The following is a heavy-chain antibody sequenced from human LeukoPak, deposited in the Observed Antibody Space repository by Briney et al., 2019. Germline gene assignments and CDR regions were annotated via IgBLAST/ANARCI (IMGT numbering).Heavy chain of an antibody. CDR1: GYTFTSYY. CDR2: INPSGGST. J-gene: IGHJ4*02. D-gene: IGHD3-16*02. CDR3: ARDEWLGELSERQYGY. V-gene: IGHV1-46*01. Sequence: GASVKVSCKASGYTFTSYYMHWVRQAPGQGLEWMGIINPSGGSTSYAQKFQGRVTMTRDTSTSTVYMELSSLRSEDTAVYYCARDEWLGELSERQYGYWGQGTLVTVSS.